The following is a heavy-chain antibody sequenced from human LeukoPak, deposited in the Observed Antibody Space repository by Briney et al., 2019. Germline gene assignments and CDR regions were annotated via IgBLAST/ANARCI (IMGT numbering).Heavy chain of an antibody. CDR3: VKGSYDSSGYYTVRCFDY. J-gene: IGHJ4*02. V-gene: IGHV3-64D*06. Sequence: GVSLRLSCSVCGFILSSYAMHWLRQATGKGLEYVSGISSSEVSTYYSVSVKGRFTIHRDNSKNTMYLQVSSLRAEDTAVYYCVKGSYDSSGYYTVRCFDYWGQGTLVTVSS. CDR1: GFILSSYA. CDR2: ISSSEVST. D-gene: IGHD3-22*01.